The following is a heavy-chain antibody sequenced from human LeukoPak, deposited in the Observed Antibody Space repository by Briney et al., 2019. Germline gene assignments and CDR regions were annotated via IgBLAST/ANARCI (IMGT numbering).Heavy chain of an antibody. CDR3: AKRSYAMIVSDY. D-gene: IGHD3-22*01. CDR1: GFTFSSYA. J-gene: IGHJ4*02. CDR2: ISGSGGST. V-gene: IGHV3-23*01. Sequence: PGGSLRLSCAASGFTFSSYAMSWVRQAPGKGLEWVSAISGSGGSTYYADSVKGRFTISRDNSKNTLYLQVNSLRAEDTAVYYCAKRSYAMIVSDYWGQGTLVTVSS.